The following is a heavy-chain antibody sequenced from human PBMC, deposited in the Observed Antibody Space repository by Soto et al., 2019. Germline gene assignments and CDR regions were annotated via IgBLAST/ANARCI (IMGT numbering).Heavy chain of an antibody. CDR1: GGSISSYY. J-gene: IGHJ4*02. CDR3: ARVLTTVTRPYFDY. CDR2: IYYSGST. V-gene: IGHV4-59*12. D-gene: IGHD4-17*01. Sequence: PSETLSLTCTVSGGSISSYYWSWIRQPPGKGLEWIGYIYYSGSTNYNPSLKSRVTISVDTSKNQFSLKLSSVTAADTAVYYCARVLTTVTRPYFDYWGQGTLVTVSS.